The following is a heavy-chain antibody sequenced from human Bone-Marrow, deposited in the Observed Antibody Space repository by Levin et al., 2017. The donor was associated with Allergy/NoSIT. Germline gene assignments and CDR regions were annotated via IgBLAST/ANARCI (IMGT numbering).Heavy chain of an antibody. V-gene: IGHV1-8*01. CDR1: GSTFSTND. CDR2: IHPKSGRT. CDR3: ARGREDSSGNYRYKKYFGMDV. Sequence: GGSLRLSCKASGSTFSTNDLNWVRQAPGQGLEWMAWIHPKSGRTGSAQNFQGRVTMAWNSSTNTAYLDVSSLTSEDTAVDYCARGREDSSGNYRYKKYFGMDVWGQGTAVIVSS. D-gene: IGHD3-16*02. J-gene: IGHJ6*02.